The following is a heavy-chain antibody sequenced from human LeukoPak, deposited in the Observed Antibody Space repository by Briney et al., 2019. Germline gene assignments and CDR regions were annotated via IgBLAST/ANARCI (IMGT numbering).Heavy chain of an antibody. CDR3: ATGGAYTGELPPWCCGMDV. CDR2: ISYDGSNK. CDR1: GFTFSSYA. V-gene: IGHV3-30*04. J-gene: IGHJ6*02. D-gene: IGHD3-10*01. Sequence: GRSLRLSCAASGFTFSSYAMHWVRQAPGKGLEWVAVISYDGSNKYYADSVKGRFTISRDNSKNTLSLQMNSLRAEDTAVYYCATGGAYTGELPPWCCGMDVWGQGTTVTVSS.